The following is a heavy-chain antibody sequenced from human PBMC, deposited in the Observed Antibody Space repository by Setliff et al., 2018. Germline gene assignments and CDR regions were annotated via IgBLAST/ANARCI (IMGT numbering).Heavy chain of an antibody. CDR3: ARSGGSNWQTKLDY. CDR2: MNPNSGNT. V-gene: IGHV1-8*02. J-gene: IGHJ4*02. Sequence: GASVKVSCKASGYTFTSYDINWVRQATGQGLEWMGWMNPNSGNTGYAQKFQGRVTMTRNTSISTAYMELSSLRSEDTAVYYCARSGGSNWQTKLDYWGQGTLVTVSS. CDR1: GYTFTSYD. D-gene: IGHD2-15*01.